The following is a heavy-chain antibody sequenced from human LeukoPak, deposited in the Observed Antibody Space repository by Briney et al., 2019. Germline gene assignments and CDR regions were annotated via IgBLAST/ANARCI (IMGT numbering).Heavy chain of an antibody. Sequence: GGSLRLSCAASGFTFSSYPMSWVRQAPGKGLQWVSAISNGGGSAYYADSVEGRFAISRDNSKSTLYLQMDSLRADDTAIYYCAARPRMPPRFDYWGQGTLVTVSS. CDR2: ISNGGGSA. CDR3: AARPRMPPRFDY. J-gene: IGHJ4*02. CDR1: GFTFSSYP. V-gene: IGHV3-23*01. D-gene: IGHD1-14*01.